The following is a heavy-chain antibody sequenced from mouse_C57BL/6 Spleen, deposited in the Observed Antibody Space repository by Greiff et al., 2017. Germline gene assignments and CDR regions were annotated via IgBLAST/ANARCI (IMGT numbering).Heavy chain of an antibody. D-gene: IGHD2-1*01. CDR3: TRLIYYGNYVDY. Sequence: EVKLVESGAGLVKPGGSLKLSCAASGFTFSSYAMSWVRQTPEKRLEWVAYISSGGDYIYYADTVKGRFTISRDNARNTLYLQMSSLKSEDTAMYYCTRLIYYGNYVDYWGQGTTLTVSS. CDR2: ISSGGDYI. J-gene: IGHJ2*01. CDR1: GFTFSSYA. V-gene: IGHV5-9-1*02.